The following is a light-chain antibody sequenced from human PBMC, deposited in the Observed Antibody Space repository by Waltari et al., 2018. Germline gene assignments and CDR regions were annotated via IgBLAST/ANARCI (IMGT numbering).Light chain of an antibody. Sequence: QTVVTQEPSLSVSPGGTVTLTCGLSSGSVSTSYYPSWYQQTPGQAPRPLVYSTNTRSSGVPDPFSGSILGNKAALTITGAQADDECDYHCVLYMGGGIMFGGGTKLTVL. CDR1: SGSVSTSYY. CDR3: VLYMGGGIM. CDR2: STN. V-gene: IGLV8-61*01. J-gene: IGLJ3*02.